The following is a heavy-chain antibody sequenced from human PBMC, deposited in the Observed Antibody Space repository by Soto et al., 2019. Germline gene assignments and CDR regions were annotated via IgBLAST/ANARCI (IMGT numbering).Heavy chain of an antibody. CDR2: NYYSGST. J-gene: IGHJ4*02. D-gene: IGHD3-10*01. V-gene: IGHV4-59*08. CDR3: AKHNYGSGSTYFDY. CDR1: GGSISSYY. Sequence: ASETLSLTCTVSGGSISSYYWSWFRQPPGKGLEWIGYNYYSGSTNYNPSLKSRVTISVDTSKNQFSLKLNSMTAADTALYYCAKHNYGSGSTYFDYWGQGTLVTVSS.